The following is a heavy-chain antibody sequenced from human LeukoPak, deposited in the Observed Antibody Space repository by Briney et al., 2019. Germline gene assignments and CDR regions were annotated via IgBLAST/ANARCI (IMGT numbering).Heavy chain of an antibody. CDR1: GGSISSYY. Sequence: SETLSLTCTVSGGSISSYYWSWIRQPPGKGLEWIGYIYTSGSTNYNPSLKSRVTISVDTSKNQSSLKLSSVTAADTAVYYCARPLSGGWFDPWGQGTLVTVSS. J-gene: IGHJ5*02. V-gene: IGHV4-4*09. CDR3: ARPLSGGWFDP. D-gene: IGHD3-10*01. CDR2: IYTSGST.